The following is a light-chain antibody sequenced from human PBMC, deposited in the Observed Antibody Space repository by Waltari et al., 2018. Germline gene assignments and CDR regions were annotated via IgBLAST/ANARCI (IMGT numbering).Light chain of an antibody. V-gene: IGKV1-39*01. CDR2: SAS. Sequence: DIQMTQSPSSLSASVGDRVTIACRASQNIDNYLNWYHKKPGEAPRLLIYSASSHQSGVPSMFTGSGSETDFALTIRGLQPEDSAIYYCQQSYNAPATFGQGTRVQVK. J-gene: IGKJ1*01. CDR1: QNIDNY. CDR3: QQSYNAPAT.